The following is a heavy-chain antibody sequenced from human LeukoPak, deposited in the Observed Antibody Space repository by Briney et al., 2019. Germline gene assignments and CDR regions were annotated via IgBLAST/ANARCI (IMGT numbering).Heavy chain of an antibody. D-gene: IGHD3-22*01. CDR2: VDPEDGET. Sequence: ASVKVSCKASGYTFTDYYMHWVQQAPGKGLEWMGRVDPEDGETIYAEKFQGRVTITADTSTDTAHIELSSLRSEDTAVYYCATASSGYYGGDDYWGQGTLVTVSS. V-gene: IGHV1-69-2*01. CDR3: ATASSGYYGGDDY. J-gene: IGHJ4*02. CDR1: GYTFTDYY.